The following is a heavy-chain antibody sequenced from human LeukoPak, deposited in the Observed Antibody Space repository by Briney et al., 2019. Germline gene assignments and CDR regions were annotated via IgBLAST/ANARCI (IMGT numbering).Heavy chain of an antibody. CDR2: IKPDGSAQ. J-gene: IGHJ5*02. CDR3: ANGGTYSSGP. Sequence: GGSLRLSCAASGFTFSNSWMSWVRQAPGKGLEWVATIKPDGSAQYYVDSVKGRFTTSRDNAKNSLFLQINSLRAEDTAVYYCANGGTYSSGPWGQGTLVTVSS. D-gene: IGHD3-22*01. V-gene: IGHV3-7*01. CDR1: GFTFSNSW.